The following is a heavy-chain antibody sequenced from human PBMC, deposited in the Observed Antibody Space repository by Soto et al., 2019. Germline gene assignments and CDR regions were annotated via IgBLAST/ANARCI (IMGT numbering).Heavy chain of an antibody. D-gene: IGHD7-27*01. V-gene: IGHV4-34*01. J-gene: IGHJ3*02. CDR2: VSHSDKT. CDR1: GGSFTGHF. CDR3: ARAKFESTGWHQFDI. Sequence: PSETLSLTCTVSGGSFTGHFWVWVSHPSGKGIQWSGKVSHSDKTKKNASLRRRFNLSVDSSKNHISLALTSVTAADTAVYYCARAKFESTGWHQFDIWGHGTMVTVSS.